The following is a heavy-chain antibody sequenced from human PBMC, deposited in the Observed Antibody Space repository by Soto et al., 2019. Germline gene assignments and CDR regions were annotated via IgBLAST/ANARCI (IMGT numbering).Heavy chain of an antibody. V-gene: IGHV3-30*18. CDR3: AKDPGYGLDY. CDR1: GFTFSSYG. Sequence: QVQLVESGGGVVQPGRSLRLSCVASGFTFSSYGMHWVRQAPGKGLEWVAAIPSDESRKYYADSVKGRFSISRDNSKNTLDLQMNSLRAEDTAVYYCAKDPGYGLDYWGQGTLVTVSS. D-gene: IGHD5-12*01. CDR2: IPSDESRK. J-gene: IGHJ4*02.